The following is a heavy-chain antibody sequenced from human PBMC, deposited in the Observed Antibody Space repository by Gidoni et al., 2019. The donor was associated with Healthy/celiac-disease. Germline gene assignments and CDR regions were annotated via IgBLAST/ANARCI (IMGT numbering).Heavy chain of an antibody. Sequence: QVQLQESGPGLVKPSQTLSLTCTVPGGSISSGSYYWSWIRQPAGKGLEWIGRIYTSGSTNYNPSLKSRVTISVDTSKNQFSLKLSSVTAADTAVYYCARSGYSSGWYVGVDYWGQGTLVTVSS. CDR2: IYTSGST. V-gene: IGHV4-61*02. D-gene: IGHD6-19*01. J-gene: IGHJ4*02. CDR3: ARSGYSSGWYVGVDY. CDR1: GGSISSGSYY.